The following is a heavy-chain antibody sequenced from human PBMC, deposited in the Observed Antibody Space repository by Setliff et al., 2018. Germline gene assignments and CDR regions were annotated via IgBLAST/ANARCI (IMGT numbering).Heavy chain of an antibody. V-gene: IGHV1-8*01. CDR3: AREGMRGYFYYYLDV. Sequence: ASVKVSCKASGYTFTSHDINWVRQATGQGLEWMGWMNPNNGNTGCVQKFQGRLTMTRNTSISTAYMELSSLRSDDTAVYYCAREGMRGYFYYYLDVWGEGTTVTVSS. CDR1: GYTFTSHD. J-gene: IGHJ6*03. CDR2: MNPNNGNT.